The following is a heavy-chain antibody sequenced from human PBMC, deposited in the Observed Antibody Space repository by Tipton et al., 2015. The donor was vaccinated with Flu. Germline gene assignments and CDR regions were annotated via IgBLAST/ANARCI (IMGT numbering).Heavy chain of an antibody. CDR1: GVSISKTY. D-gene: IGHD4-11*01. Sequence: GLVKPSETLSLTCTVSGVSISKTYWAWIRQSPGKGLEWIGYIHYTGGTNYSPSLKSRVTISIDTSKNQFSLKMKSVTATDMAVYYCARRDYSNYVSDPKSWFDPWGQGTLVAVSS. CDR3: ARRDYSNYVSDPKSWFDP. CDR2: IHYTGGT. J-gene: IGHJ5*02. V-gene: IGHV4-59*08.